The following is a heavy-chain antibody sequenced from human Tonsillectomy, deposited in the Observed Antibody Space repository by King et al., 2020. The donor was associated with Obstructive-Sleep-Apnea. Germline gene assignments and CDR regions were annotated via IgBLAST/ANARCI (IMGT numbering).Heavy chain of an antibody. V-gene: IGHV3-49*03. Sequence: DVQLVESGGGLVQPGRSLRLSCRTSGFTFGDYDMSWFRQAPGKGLEWVGFIRNTAYGGTTEYAASVRGRFTISRDDSESTAYLQMNSLTTADTAVYYCTRDNKWELKVWGQGTMVTVSS. J-gene: IGHJ3*01. CDR2: IRNTAYGGTT. CDR1: GFTFGDYD. CDR3: TRDNKWELKV. D-gene: IGHD1-26*01.